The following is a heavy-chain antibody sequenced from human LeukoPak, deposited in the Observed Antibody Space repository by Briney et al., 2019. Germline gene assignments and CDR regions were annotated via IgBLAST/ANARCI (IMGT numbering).Heavy chain of an antibody. CDR1: GSTFSNHW. CDR3: ARDGDGYKSIPFDY. D-gene: IGHD5-12*01. V-gene: IGHV3-7*01. J-gene: IGHJ4*02. Sequence: GGSLRLSCAASGSTFSNHWMSWVRQAPGKGLEWVANIKQDGSEKYYVDSVKGRFTISRDNAKNSLYLQMNSLRVEDTAVYYCARDGDGYKSIPFDYWGQGTLVTVSS. CDR2: IKQDGSEK.